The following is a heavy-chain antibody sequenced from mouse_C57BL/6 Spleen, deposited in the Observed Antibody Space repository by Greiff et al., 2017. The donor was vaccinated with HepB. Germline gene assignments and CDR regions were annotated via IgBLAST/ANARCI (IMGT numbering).Heavy chain of an antibody. Sequence: VQLKQSGPGLAKPSQTLSLTCSVTGYSITSDYWNWIRKFPGNKLEYMGYISYSGSTYYNPSLKSRISITRDTSKNQYYLQLNSVTTEDTATYYCASSAYYSNYGFAYWGQGTLVTVSA. CDR2: ISYSGST. CDR3: ASSAYYSNYGFAY. J-gene: IGHJ3*01. D-gene: IGHD2-5*01. CDR1: GYSITSDY. V-gene: IGHV3-8*01.